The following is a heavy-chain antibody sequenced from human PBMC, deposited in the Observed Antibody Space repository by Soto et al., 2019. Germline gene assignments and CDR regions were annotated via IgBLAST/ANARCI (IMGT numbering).Heavy chain of an antibody. Sequence: RGSLILSCSATGFTFSRYTMYWVLPATGKGLEWLSYISGGGGTMSYADSVKGRVTISRDNAKNSQYLQMDSLRAEDTAVYYCGSVRSSTCLVVYWGLETLVPVS. V-gene: IGHV3-48*04. D-gene: IGHD2-2*01. J-gene: IGHJ4*02. CDR2: ISGGGGTM. CDR3: GSVRSSTCLVVY. CDR1: GFTFSRYT.